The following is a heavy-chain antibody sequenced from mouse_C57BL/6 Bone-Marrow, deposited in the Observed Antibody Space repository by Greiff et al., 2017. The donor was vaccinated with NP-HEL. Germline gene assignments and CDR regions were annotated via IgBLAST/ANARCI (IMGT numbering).Heavy chain of an antibody. D-gene: IGHD2-14*01. J-gene: IGHJ3*01. CDR1: GFTFSSYG. CDR3: ARNTVRRAWFAY. Sequence: EVMLVESGGDLVKPGGSLKLSCAASGFTFSSYGMSWVRQTPDKRLEWVATISSGGSYTYYPASVKGRFTISSDNAKNTLFLQMTNLRSEDTAMYYCARNTVRRAWFAYWGQGTLVTVSA. CDR2: ISSGGSYT. V-gene: IGHV5-6*01.